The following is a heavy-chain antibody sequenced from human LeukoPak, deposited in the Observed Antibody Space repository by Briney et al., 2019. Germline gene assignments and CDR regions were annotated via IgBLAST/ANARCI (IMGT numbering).Heavy chain of an antibody. Sequence: SQTLSLTCVIAGDRVSSNTAAWNWIRQSPLRGLEWLGRTFYRSKWYNDYAGSVKSRITISPDTSKNHFSLHLDSVTPEDTAMYYCARDGWPAFDYWGQGSLVTVSS. V-gene: IGHV6-1*01. J-gene: IGHJ4*02. D-gene: IGHD2-15*01. CDR2: TFYRSKWYN. CDR1: GDRVSSNTAA. CDR3: ARDGWPAFDY.